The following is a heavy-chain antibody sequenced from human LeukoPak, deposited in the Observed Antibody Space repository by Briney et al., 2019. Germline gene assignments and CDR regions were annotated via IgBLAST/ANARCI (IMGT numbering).Heavy chain of an antibody. J-gene: IGHJ3*02. CDR1: GFTFSSYG. V-gene: IGHV3-30*03. D-gene: IGHD2-15*01. CDR2: ISYDGSNK. CDR3: ARDAGYCSGGSCFWDAFDI. Sequence: PGGSLRLSCAASGFTFSSYGMHWVRQAPGKGLEWVAVISYDGSNKYYADSVKGRFTISRDNSKNTLYLQMNSLRAEDTAMYYCARDAGYCSGGSCFWDAFDIWGQGTMVTVSS.